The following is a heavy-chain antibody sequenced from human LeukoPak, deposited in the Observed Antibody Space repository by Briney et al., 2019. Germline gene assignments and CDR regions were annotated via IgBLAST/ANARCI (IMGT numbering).Heavy chain of an antibody. V-gene: IGHV4-34*01. D-gene: IGHD3-16*02. J-gene: IGHJ4*02. CDR3: ARALSFSRACYFDY. CDR2: INHSGST. Sequence: SETLSLTCAVYGGSFSGYYWSWIRQPPGEGLEWIGEINHSGSTNYNPSLKSRVTISVDTSKNQFSLKLSSVTAADAAVYYCARALSFSRACYFDYWGQGTLVTVSS. CDR1: GGSFSGYY.